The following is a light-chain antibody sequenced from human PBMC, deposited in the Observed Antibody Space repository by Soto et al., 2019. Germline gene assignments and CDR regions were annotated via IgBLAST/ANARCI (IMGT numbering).Light chain of an antibody. CDR3: QQYKDWPPYT. J-gene: IGKJ2*01. Sequence: EILMTQSQATLSFSPGERATLSCRASQRISSNVAWYLQKPGQAPRLLIYGASTRATGVPARFSGGGSGTEFTLTISSLQSEDFAVYFCQQYKDWPPYTFGQGTKLEIK. CDR2: GAS. V-gene: IGKV3-15*01. CDR1: QRISSN.